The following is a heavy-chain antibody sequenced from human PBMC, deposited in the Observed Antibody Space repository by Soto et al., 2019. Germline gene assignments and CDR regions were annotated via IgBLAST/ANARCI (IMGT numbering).Heavy chain of an antibody. J-gene: IGHJ4*02. D-gene: IGHD3-10*01. CDR2: VSASGATT. Sequence: EVQLLESGGNLVQPGGSLRLSCAASGFTFSNYAMGWVRQAPGKGLAWVSVVSASGATTYNADSVKGRFTISRDNSKNTVYLQMNGLIAEDTAVYYCGKGGADYYGSGTYYIDYWGQGTLVTVSS. CDR3: GKGGADYYGSGTYYIDY. V-gene: IGHV3-23*01. CDR1: GFTFSNYA.